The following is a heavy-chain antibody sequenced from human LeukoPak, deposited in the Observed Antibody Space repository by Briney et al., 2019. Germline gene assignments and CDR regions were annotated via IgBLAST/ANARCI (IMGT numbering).Heavy chain of an antibody. Sequence: GGSLRLSCAASGFTFSSYGMSWVRRAPGKGLEWVSSISDSGGSTYYGDSVKGRFTISRDNSKNTLYLQMNSLRAEDTAVYYCAKLYSSTWYWGQGTLVTVSS. CDR1: GFTFSSYG. V-gene: IGHV3-23*01. CDR3: AKLYSSTWY. D-gene: IGHD6-13*01. J-gene: IGHJ4*02. CDR2: ISDSGGST.